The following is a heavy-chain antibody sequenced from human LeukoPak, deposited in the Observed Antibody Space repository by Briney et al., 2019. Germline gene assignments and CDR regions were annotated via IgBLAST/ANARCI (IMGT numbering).Heavy chain of an antibody. CDR3: ARGGHYYDSSGYSYYFDY. Sequence: SETLSLTCAVYGGSFSDYYWNWIRQPPGKGLEWIGEINHSGSTNYNPSLKSRVTISVDTSKNQFSLKLSSVTAADTAVYYCARGGHYYDSSGYSYYFDYWGQGTLVTVSS. V-gene: IGHV4-34*01. CDR1: GGSFSDYY. D-gene: IGHD3-22*01. CDR2: INHSGST. J-gene: IGHJ4*02.